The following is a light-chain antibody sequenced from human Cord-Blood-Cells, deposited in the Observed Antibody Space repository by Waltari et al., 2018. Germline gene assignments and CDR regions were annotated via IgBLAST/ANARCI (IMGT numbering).Light chain of an antibody. CDR1: SSDVSSYNP. Sequence: QSALTQPASVSGSPGQSITISCTGTSSDVSSYNPVSWYQQHPGKAPKLMIYEVRRRPSGVSNRFSGSKSGNTASLTISGLQAEDEADYYCCSYAGSSTVVFGGGTKLTVL. CDR3: CSYAGSSTVV. J-gene: IGLJ2*01. CDR2: EVR. V-gene: IGLV2-23*02.